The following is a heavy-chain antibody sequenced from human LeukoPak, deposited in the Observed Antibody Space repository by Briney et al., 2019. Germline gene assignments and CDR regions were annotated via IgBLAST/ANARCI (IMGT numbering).Heavy chain of an antibody. CDR1: GFTFSSYA. CDR3: ARDEMATSYPYYYYGMDV. Sequence: GGSLRLSFAASGFTFSSYAMHWVRQAPGKGLEWVAVISYDGSNKYYADSVKGRFTISRDNSKNTLYLQMNSLRAEDTAVYYCARDEMATSYPYYYYGMDVWGQGTTVTVSS. D-gene: IGHD5-24*01. CDR2: ISYDGSNK. J-gene: IGHJ6*02. V-gene: IGHV3-30-3*01.